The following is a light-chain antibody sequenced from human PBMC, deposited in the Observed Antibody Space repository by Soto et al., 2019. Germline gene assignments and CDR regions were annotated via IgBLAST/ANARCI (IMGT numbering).Light chain of an antibody. CDR1: QGIGNA. J-gene: IGKJ1*01. CDR2: GAS. V-gene: IGKV1-6*01. Sequence: AIQMTQSPSSLSASVGDRVTITCRASQGIGNALGWYQQKTGKAPKLLIYGASNLQREVPSRFSGTGSGTDFTLTISSLQPEDFATYYCLQDSNYPWTFGQGTKVEIK. CDR3: LQDSNYPWT.